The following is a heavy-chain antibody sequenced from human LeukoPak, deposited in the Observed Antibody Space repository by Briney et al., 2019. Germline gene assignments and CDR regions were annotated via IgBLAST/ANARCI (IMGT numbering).Heavy chain of an antibody. CDR2: ISGSGGST. Sequence: GGSLRLSCSASGFTFERYSMNWVRQAPGKGLEWVSAISGSGGSTYYADSVKGRFTISRDNSKNTLYLQMNSLRAEDTAVYYCAKAGSEFDYWGQGTLVTVSS. J-gene: IGHJ4*02. V-gene: IGHV3-23*01. CDR3: AKAGSEFDY. CDR1: GFTFERYS. D-gene: IGHD1-1*01.